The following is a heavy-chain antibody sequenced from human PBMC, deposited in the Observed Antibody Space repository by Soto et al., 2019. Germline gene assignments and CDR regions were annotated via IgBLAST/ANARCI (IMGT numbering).Heavy chain of an antibody. D-gene: IGHD6-19*01. CDR3: AREDSSGWYYY. CDR2: IYYSGST. Sequence: QVQPQESGPGLVKPSETLSPTCTVSGGSISSYYWSWIRQPPGKGLEWIGYIYYSGSTNYNPSLKSRVTISVDTSKNQFSLKLSSVTAADTAVYYCAREDSSGWYYYWGQGTLVTVSS. J-gene: IGHJ4*02. CDR1: GGSISSYY. V-gene: IGHV4-59*01.